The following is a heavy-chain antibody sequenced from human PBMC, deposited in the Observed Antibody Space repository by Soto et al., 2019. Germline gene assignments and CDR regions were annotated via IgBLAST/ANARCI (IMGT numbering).Heavy chain of an antibody. CDR2: INPSGGST. CDR3: ARKSSSLTSPIYCDYGMDV. CDR1: GYTFTSYY. Sequence: QVQLVQSGAEVKKPGASVKVSCKASGYTFTSYYMHWVRQAPGQGLEWMGIINPSGGSTSYAQKCQGRVTMTRDTSTSTVYMELSSLRSEDTAVYYCARKSSSLTSPIYCDYGMDVWGQGTTVTVSS. J-gene: IGHJ6*01. V-gene: IGHV1-46*01. D-gene: IGHD6-13*01.